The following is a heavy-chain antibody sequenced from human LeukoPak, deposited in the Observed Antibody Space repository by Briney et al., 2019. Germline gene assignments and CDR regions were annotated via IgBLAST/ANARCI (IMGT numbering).Heavy chain of an antibody. CDR1: VYTFTGYY. CDR3: ARGLGSVYYMDV. Sequence: ASVKVSCKASVYTFTGYYMHWVRQAPGQGLEWTGWINPNSGGPTYAQKFHGRVTMTTVNSISTAYMELRRLRSDDTAVDYCARGLGSVYYMDVWGKGTTVTVSS. CDR2: INPNSGGP. J-gene: IGHJ6*03. D-gene: IGHD7-27*01. V-gene: IGHV1-2*02.